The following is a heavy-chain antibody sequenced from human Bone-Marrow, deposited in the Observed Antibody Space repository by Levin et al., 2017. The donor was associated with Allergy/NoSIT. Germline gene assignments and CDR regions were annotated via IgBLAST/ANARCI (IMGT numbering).Heavy chain of an antibody. Sequence: PGGSLRLSCAASGFTFSSYGMSWVRQAPGKGLELVSGISASGGSTYYADSVKGRFTISRDNSKNTLYLQLNRLRAEDTALFYCSRVAIAAATESIDHWGQGTLVTVSS. J-gene: IGHJ4*02. CDR1: GFTFSSYG. D-gene: IGHD6-13*01. CDR3: SRVAIAAATESIDH. V-gene: IGHV3-23*01. CDR2: ISASGGST.